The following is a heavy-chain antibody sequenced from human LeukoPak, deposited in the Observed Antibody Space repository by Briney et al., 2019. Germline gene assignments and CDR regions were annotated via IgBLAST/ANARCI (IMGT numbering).Heavy chain of an antibody. CDR3: ARNNGMDV. J-gene: IGHJ6*02. V-gene: IGHV3-7*03. CDR2: VNRDGSET. CDR1: GFALSSHW. Sequence: GGSLRLSCAASGFALSSHWMTWVRQVPGRGPEWVANVNRDGSETYYQDSVKGRFTISKDNAKNSLYLQMNSLRAEDTALYHCARNNGMDVWGQGTTVIVSS.